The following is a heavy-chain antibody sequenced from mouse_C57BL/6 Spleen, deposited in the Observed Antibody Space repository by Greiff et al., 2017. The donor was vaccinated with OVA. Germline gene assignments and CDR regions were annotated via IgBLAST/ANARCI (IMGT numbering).Heavy chain of an antibody. CDR3: ARWGYSNYVYAMDY. Sequence: VQLQQPGAELVMPGASVKLSCKASGYTFTSYWMHWVKQRPGQGLAWIGEIDPSDSYTNYNQKVKGKSTLTVDKSSSTAYMQLSSLTSEDSAVYYCARWGYSNYVYAMDYWGQGTAVTVSS. D-gene: IGHD2-5*01. V-gene: IGHV1-69*01. CDR1: GYTFTSYW. J-gene: IGHJ4*01. CDR2: IDPSDSYT.